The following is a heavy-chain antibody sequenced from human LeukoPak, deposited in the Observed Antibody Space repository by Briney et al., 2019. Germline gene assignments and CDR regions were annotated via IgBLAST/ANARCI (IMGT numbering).Heavy chain of an antibody. J-gene: IGHJ5*02. Sequence: SETLPLTCAVYGGSFSGYYWSWIRQPPGKGLEWIGEINHSGSTNYNPSLKSRVTISVDTSKNQFSLKLSSVTAADTAVYYCARRTYPYYGSGSPWFDPWGQGTLVTVSS. V-gene: IGHV4-34*01. CDR3: ARRTYPYYGSGSPWFDP. D-gene: IGHD3-10*01. CDR2: INHSGST. CDR1: GGSFSGYY.